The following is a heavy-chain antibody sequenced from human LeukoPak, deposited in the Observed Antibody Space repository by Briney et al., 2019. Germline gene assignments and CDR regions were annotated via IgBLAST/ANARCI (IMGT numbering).Heavy chain of an antibody. CDR2: INHSGST. V-gene: IGHV4-34*01. CDR3: ASLRSSRWYLRDAFDI. CDR1: GGSFSGYY. D-gene: IGHD4-23*01. Sequence: SETLSLTCAVYGGSFSGYYWSWIRQPPGKGLEWTGEINHSGSTNYNPSLKSRVTISVDTSKNQFSLKLSSVTAADTAVYYCASLRSSRWYLRDAFDIWGQGTMVTVSS. J-gene: IGHJ3*02.